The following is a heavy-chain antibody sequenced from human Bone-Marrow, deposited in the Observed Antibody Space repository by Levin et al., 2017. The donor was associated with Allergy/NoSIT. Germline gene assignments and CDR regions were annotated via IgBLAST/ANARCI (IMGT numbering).Heavy chain of an antibody. J-gene: IGHJ6*02. D-gene: IGHD6-19*01. CDR1: GFDFNTHD. CDR2: ISGNSHYV. V-gene: IGHV3-21*06. CDR3: ARSQGRSGWSYYYYGMDV. Sequence: GESLKISCRGSGFDFNTHDMNWVRQAPGQGLEWVSSISGNSHYVYYADSVKGRFSLSRDNPKNSMFLHMNSLRVEDTAVYYCARSQGRSGWSYYYYGMDVWGRGTTLTVSS.